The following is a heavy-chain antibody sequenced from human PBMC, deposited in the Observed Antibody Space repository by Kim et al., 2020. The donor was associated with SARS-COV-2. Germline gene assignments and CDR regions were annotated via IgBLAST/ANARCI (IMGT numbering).Heavy chain of an antibody. J-gene: IGHJ5*02. V-gene: IGHV1-3*01. D-gene: IGHD3-10*01. CDR3: AREGSGSYNWLDP. Sequence: YSQNFQGRVTFTWDTSATTAYMELTSLTCKDTAVYYCAREGSGSYNWLDPWGQGTLVTVSS.